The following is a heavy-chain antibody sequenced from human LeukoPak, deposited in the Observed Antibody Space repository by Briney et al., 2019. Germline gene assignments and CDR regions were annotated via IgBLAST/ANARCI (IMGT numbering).Heavy chain of an antibody. J-gene: IGHJ6*03. D-gene: IGHD6-13*01. V-gene: IGHV1-2*02. CDR2: VNPNSGGT. CDR3: ARDGVGTAAAGTYYYYYYYMDV. Sequence: GASVKVSCKGFGYTFTGHYTHWVRQAPGQGLEWMGWVNPNSGGTKYAQKFQGRVTMTRDTSISTAYMELSRLRSDDTAVYYCARDGVGTAAAGTYYYYYYYMDVWGKGTTVTVSS. CDR1: GYTFTGHY.